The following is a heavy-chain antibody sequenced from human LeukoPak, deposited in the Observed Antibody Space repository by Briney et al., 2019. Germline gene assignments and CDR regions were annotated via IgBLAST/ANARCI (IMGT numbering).Heavy chain of an antibody. CDR2: INPNSGGT. CDR1: GYTFTGYY. J-gene: IGHJ4*02. D-gene: IGHD6-13*01. Sequence: ASVKVPCKASGYTFTGYYMHWVRQAPGQGHERMGWINPNSGGTNYAQKFQGRVTMTRDTSISTAYMELSRLRSDDTAVYYCARDRGIAAAGCFDYWGQGTLVTVSS. CDR3: ARDRGIAAAGCFDY. V-gene: IGHV1-2*02.